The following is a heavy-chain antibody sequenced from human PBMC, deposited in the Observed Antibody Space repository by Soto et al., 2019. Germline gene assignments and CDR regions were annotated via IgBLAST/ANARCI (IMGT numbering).Heavy chain of an antibody. V-gene: IGHV3-30-3*01. D-gene: IGHD2-2*01. Sequence: PGGSLRLSCAASGFTFSSYAVHWVRQAPGKGLEWVAVISYDGSNKYYADSVKGRFTISRDNSKNTLYLQMNSLRAEDTAVYYCARGVPAAIGFDYYYGMDVWGQGTTVTVSS. CDR1: GFTFSSYA. CDR2: ISYDGSNK. J-gene: IGHJ6*02. CDR3: ARGVPAAIGFDYYYGMDV.